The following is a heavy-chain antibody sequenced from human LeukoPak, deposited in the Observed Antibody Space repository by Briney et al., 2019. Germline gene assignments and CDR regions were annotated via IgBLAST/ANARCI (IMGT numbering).Heavy chain of an antibody. Sequence: SQTLSLTCAISGDSVSSNSAAWNWIRQSPSRGPEWLGRTYYRSRWYDDYVVSVKGRITINPDTSKNQFSLQLNSVTPEDTAVYYCAREIAGTCAFDIWGQGTVVTVSS. V-gene: IGHV6-1*01. CDR1: GDSVSSNSAA. CDR2: TYYRSRWYD. D-gene: IGHD6-13*01. J-gene: IGHJ3*02. CDR3: AREIAGTCAFDI.